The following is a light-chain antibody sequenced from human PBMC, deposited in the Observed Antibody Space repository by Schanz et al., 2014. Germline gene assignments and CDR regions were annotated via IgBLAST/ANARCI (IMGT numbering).Light chain of an antibody. V-gene: IGLV1-44*01. CDR1: GSNIGSNS. Sequence: QSVLTQPPSASGTPGQRVSISCSGSGSNIGSNSVNWYQQLPGTAPKLLIYSNNQRPSGVPDRFSGSKSGTSASLAISGLQSEDEAHYYCAAWDDSLNGHVVFGGGTKLTVL. J-gene: IGLJ2*01. CDR2: SNN. CDR3: AAWDDSLNGHVV.